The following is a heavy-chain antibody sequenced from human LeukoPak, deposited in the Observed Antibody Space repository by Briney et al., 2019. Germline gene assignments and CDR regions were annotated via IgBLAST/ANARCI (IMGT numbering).Heavy chain of an antibody. CDR2: INQDGSQE. CDR1: GFTFSSYW. D-gene: IGHD2-21*01. V-gene: IGHV3-7*02. Sequence: PGGSLRLSCAASGFTFSSYWMSWVRQAPGKGLEWVANINQDGSQENYVDSVKGRFTTSRDNAKNSLSPQMNTLTVDDTAVYYCARSLWPEDFWGQGTLVTVSS. CDR3: ARSLWPEDF. J-gene: IGHJ4*02.